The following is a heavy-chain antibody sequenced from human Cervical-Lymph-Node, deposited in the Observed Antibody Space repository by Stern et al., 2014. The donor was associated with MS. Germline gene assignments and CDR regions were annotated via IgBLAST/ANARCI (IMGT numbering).Heavy chain of an antibody. Sequence: QVQLVQSGAEVKKPGASVKVSCKGFGYTFSDYYMHWVRQAPGQALEWMGVINPSGGTTAYAQKFQGRLTMTRDMSTSTVHLELSSLTYEDTAVYYCHSGAYFQYWGQGSLVTVSS. V-gene: IGHV1-46*01. J-gene: IGHJ4*02. CDR3: HSGAYFQY. CDR2: INPSGGTT. CDR1: GYTFSDYY. D-gene: IGHD2-15*01.